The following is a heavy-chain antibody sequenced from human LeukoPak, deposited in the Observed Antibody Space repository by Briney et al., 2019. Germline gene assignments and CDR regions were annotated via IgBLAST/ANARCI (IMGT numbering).Heavy chain of an antibody. Sequence: SETLSLTCTVSGGSISSYHWSWIRQPAGKGLEWIGRIYTRGSTNYNPSLKSRVTMSVDTSKNQFSLKLSSVTAADTAVYYCARAYSSSWYFNWFDPWGQGTLVTVSS. J-gene: IGHJ5*02. V-gene: IGHV4-4*07. D-gene: IGHD6-13*01. CDR3: ARAYSSSWYFNWFDP. CDR1: GGSISSYH. CDR2: IYTRGST.